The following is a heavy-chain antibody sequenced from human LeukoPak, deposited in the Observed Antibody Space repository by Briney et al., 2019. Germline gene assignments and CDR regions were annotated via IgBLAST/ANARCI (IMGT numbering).Heavy chain of an antibody. CDR1: GGTFSSYA. CDR2: INPNSGGT. J-gene: IGHJ4*02. Sequence: ASVKVSCKASGGTFSSYAISWVRQAPGQGLEWMGWINPNSGGTNYAQKFQGRVTMTRDTSISTAYMELSRLRSDDTAVYYCARGNSGSYLYYFDYWGQGTLVTVSS. V-gene: IGHV1-2*02. CDR3: ARGNSGSYLYYFDY. D-gene: IGHD1-26*01.